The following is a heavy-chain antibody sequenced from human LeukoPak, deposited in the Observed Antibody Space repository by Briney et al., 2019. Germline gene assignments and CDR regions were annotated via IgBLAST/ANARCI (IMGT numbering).Heavy chain of an antibody. Sequence: GGSLRLSCAASGFTFSDYYMSWIRQAPGKGLEWVSYISSSGSTIYYADSVKGRFIISRDNSRNTLYLQMNSLRAEDTAVYYCARGASCGGDCYPHWGQGTLVTVSS. CDR3: ARGASCGGDCYPH. V-gene: IGHV3-11*01. J-gene: IGHJ4*02. CDR2: ISSSGSTI. CDR1: GFTFSDYY. D-gene: IGHD2-21*02.